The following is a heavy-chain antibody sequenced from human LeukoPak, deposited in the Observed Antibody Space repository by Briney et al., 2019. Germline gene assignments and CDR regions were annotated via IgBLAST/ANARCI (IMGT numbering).Heavy chain of an antibody. Sequence: GGSLRLSCAASGFTFSSYWMSWVRQAPGKGLGWVANIKQDGSEKYYVDSVKGRFTISRDNAKNSLYLQMNSLRAEDTAVYYCARVPSQWELLNYYYYMDVWGKGTTVTVSS. V-gene: IGHV3-7*01. D-gene: IGHD1-26*01. CDR3: ARVPSQWELLNYYYYMDV. CDR1: GFTFSSYW. CDR2: IKQDGSEK. J-gene: IGHJ6*03.